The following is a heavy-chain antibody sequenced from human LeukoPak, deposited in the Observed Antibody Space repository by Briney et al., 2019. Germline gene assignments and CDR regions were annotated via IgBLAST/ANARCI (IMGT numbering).Heavy chain of an antibody. V-gene: IGHV3-74*03. CDR3: RGAGWFGGWPLDY. Sequence: GGSLRLSCAASGFTFSSYWMHWVRQAPGKGLVWVSRINNEGSSTTYADSVQGRFTISRDNAKDTLYLQMNSLRAEDTAVYYCRGAGWFGGWPLDYWGQGTLVTVSS. J-gene: IGHJ4*02. CDR1: GFTFSSYW. D-gene: IGHD3-10*01. CDR2: INNEGSST.